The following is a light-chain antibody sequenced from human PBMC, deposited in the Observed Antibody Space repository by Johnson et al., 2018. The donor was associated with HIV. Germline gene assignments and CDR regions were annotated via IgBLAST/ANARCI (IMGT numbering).Light chain of an antibody. Sequence: SVLTQPPSVSAAPGQKVTISCSGSSSNIGNNYVSWYQQLPGTAPKLLIYDNNKRPSGIPDRFSGSKSGTSATLGITGLQTGDEADFYCGTWDSSLSAGVFGPGTQVTVL. CDR3: GTWDSSLSAGV. J-gene: IGLJ1*01. CDR2: DNN. CDR1: SSNIGNNY. V-gene: IGLV1-51*01.